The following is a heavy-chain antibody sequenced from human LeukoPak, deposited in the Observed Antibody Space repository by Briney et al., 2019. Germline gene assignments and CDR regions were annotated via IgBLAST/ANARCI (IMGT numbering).Heavy chain of an antibody. CDR2: IFNGGST. CDR3: ATSIVGLTYDEHFQH. J-gene: IGHJ1*01. D-gene: IGHD1-26*01. CDR1: GFAVSSNH. V-gene: IGHV3-53*01. Sequence: QPGGSLGLSCAASGFAVSSNHMNWVRQAPGKGLEWVSVIFNGGSTYYADSVKGRFTISRDNSKNTLYLQMNSLRAEDTAVYYCATSIVGLTYDEHFQHWGQGTLVTVSS.